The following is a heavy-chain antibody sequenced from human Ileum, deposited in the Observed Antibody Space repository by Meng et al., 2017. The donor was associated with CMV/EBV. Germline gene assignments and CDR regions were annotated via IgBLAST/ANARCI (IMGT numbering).Heavy chain of an antibody. CDR3: AIVQRYDFWSGYYTFDY. J-gene: IGHJ4*02. CDR2: VNPSGGST. CDR1: YTFPIYF. Sequence: YTFPIYFMPWVRQAPGQGLEWMGIVNPSGGSTRYAQKCQGRVTMTRDTSTSIVYMELSSLRSADTAVYYCAIVQRYDFWSGYYTFDYWGQGTLVTVSS. D-gene: IGHD3-3*01. V-gene: IGHV1-46*01.